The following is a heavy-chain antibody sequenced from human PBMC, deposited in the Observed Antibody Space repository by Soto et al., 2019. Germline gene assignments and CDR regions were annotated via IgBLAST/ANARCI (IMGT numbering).Heavy chain of an antibody. Sequence: QVQLVESGGDLVKPGGSLRLSCAASGYTFSDYYMSWIRQAPGKGLEWISYIATSGTKIYYADSVKGRFTITRDNAKNSLYLEMNSLRDEDTAVYYCASHYDMWSGYLSPVDSWGQGTLVTVSS. V-gene: IGHV3-11*01. CDR3: ASHYDMWSGYLSPVDS. J-gene: IGHJ4*02. D-gene: IGHD3-3*01. CDR1: GYTFSDYY. CDR2: IATSGTKI.